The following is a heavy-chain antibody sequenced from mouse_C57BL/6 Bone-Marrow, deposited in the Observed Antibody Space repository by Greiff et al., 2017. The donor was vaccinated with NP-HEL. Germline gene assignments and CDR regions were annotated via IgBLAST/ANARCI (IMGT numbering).Heavy chain of an antibody. CDR1: GYTFTSYG. D-gene: IGHD1-1*01. J-gene: IGHJ2*01. Sequence: VQLVESGAELARPGASVKLSCKASGYTFTSYGISWVKQRTGQGLEWIGEIYPRSGNTYYNEKFKGKATLTADKSSSTAYMELRSLTSEDSAVYFCARWVLRYHWGQGTTLTVSS. CDR3: ARWVLRYH. CDR2: IYPRSGNT. V-gene: IGHV1-81*01.